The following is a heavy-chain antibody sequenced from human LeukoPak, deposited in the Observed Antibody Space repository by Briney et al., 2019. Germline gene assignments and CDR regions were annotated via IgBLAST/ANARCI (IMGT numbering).Heavy chain of an antibody. Sequence: GGSLRLSCAASGFTFSSYSMNWVRQAPGKGLEWVSSISSSSSYIYYADSVKGRFTISRDNAKNSLYLQMNSLRAEDTAVYYCARDTHAPADSASDYWGQGTLVTVSS. V-gene: IGHV3-21*01. CDR2: ISSSSSYI. CDR3: ARDTHAPADSASDY. D-gene: IGHD4-11*01. CDR1: GFTFSSYS. J-gene: IGHJ4*02.